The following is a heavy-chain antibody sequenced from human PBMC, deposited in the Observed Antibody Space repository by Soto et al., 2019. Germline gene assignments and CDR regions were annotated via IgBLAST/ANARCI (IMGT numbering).Heavy chain of an antibody. J-gene: IGHJ6*03. D-gene: IGHD2-2*01. CDR1: GYTFTSYG. Sequence: ASVKVSCKASGYTFTSYGISWVRQAPGQGLEWMGWISAYNGNTNYAQKLQGRVTMTTDTSTSTAYMVLRSLRSDDTAVYYCARDPRGDIVVVPADYYYYMDVWGKGTTVTVSS. V-gene: IGHV1-18*01. CDR3: ARDPRGDIVVVPADYYYYMDV. CDR2: ISAYNGNT.